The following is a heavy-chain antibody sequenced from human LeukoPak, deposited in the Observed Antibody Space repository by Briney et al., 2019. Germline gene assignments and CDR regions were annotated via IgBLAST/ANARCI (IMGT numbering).Heavy chain of an antibody. CDR2: IIPIFGTA. D-gene: IGHD6-13*01. Sequence: TVKVSCKASGGTFSSYAISWVRQAPGQGLEWMGRIIPIFGTANYAQKFQGRVTITTDESTSTAYMELSTLRSDDTAVYYCARERPPGDSSNWFLEGYFDIWGQGTPVTVSS. CDR1: GGTFSSYA. CDR3: ARERPPGDSSNWFLEGYFDI. V-gene: IGHV1-69*05. J-gene: IGHJ4*02.